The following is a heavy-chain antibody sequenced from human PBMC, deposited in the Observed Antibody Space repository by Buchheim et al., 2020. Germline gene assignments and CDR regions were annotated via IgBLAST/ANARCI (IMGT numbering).Heavy chain of an antibody. CDR3: ARDRPGFTMTVVAPFDN. J-gene: IGHJ4*02. V-gene: IGHV3-48*02. D-gene: IGHD2-15*01. Sequence: DVQLAESGGGLVQPGGSLRLSCAASGFSFRTYSMNWVRQAPGKGLEWVSYISSGSDIIYYADSVKGRFTLSRDNAKNSLFLQMNSLRDEDTAVYYCARDRPGFTMTVVAPFDNWGQGT. CDR1: GFSFRTYS. CDR2: ISSGSDII.